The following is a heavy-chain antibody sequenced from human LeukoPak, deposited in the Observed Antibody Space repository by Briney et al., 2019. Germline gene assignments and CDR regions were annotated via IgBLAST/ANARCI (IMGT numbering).Heavy chain of an antibody. J-gene: IGHJ3*02. Sequence: ASVKVSCKASGGTFSSYAISWVRQAPGQGLEWMGGIIPIFGTANYAQKFQGRVTITADESTSTAYMELSSLRSEDTAVYYCASSSGRTAVLRASHLFDIWGQGTMVTVSS. CDR3: ASSSGRTAVLRASHLFDI. D-gene: IGHD2-15*01. CDR2: IIPIFGTA. CDR1: GGTFSSYA. V-gene: IGHV1-69*13.